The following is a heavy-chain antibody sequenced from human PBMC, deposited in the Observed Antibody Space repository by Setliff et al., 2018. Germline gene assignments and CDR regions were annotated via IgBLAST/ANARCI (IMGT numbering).Heavy chain of an antibody. D-gene: IGHD3-10*01. V-gene: IGHV4-34*01. CDR2: INHSGTT. Sequence: PSETLSLTCAVYGDSFSDYYWSWIRQPPGKGLDWIGEINHSGTTNYDPSLEGRISISVDTSKRQFSLKLSSVTAADMAVYYCARHLLVQGTYHFDYWGQGSPVTVSS. CDR1: GDSFSDYY. J-gene: IGHJ4*02. CDR3: ARHLLVQGTYHFDY.